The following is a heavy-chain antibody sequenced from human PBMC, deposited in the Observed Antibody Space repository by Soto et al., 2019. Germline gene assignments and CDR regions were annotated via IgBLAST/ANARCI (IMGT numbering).Heavy chain of an antibody. V-gene: IGHV3-23*01. CDR1: GFTFYDYG. J-gene: IGHJ4*02. Sequence: GGSLRLSCAASGFTFYDYGMSWVRQAPGKGLEWVSVVSSGGDITHYADSVKGRFTISRDNSKNTIYLQMNNLRGEDTAVYYGAKGALSRGKFESWGQGTLVTVSS. CDR2: VSSGGDIT. CDR3: AKGALSRGKFES.